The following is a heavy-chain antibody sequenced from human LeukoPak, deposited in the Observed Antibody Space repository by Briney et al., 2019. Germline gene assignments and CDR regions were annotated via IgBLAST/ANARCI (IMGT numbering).Heavy chain of an antibody. CDR2: IFHRGGT. CDR1: NDSISSGDYY. CDR3: ARVRYGSGSYTFDY. D-gene: IGHD3-10*01. V-gene: IGHV4-30-4*01. Sequence: SETLSLTCTVSNDSISSGDYYWNWIRQPPGKGLEWIGYIFHRGGTSYNPSLKSRILFSVDTSQNQFSLKLNSVTAADTAVYYCARVRYGSGSYTFDYWGQGTLVTVSS. J-gene: IGHJ4*02.